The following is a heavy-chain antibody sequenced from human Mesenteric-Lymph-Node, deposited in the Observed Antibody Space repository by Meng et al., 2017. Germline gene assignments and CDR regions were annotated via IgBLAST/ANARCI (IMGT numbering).Heavy chain of an antibody. CDR3: AKAYIGGYSYGD. CDR1: GGSISSSSYY. Sequence: SETLSLTCTVSGGSISSSSYYWGWIRQPPGKGLEWIGSIYYSGNTYYNPSLKSRVTISVDTSKNQFSLNLSSVTASDTAVYYCAKAYIGGYSYGDWGQGTLVTVSS. CDR2: IYYSGNT. V-gene: IGHV4-39*07. D-gene: IGHD5-18*01. J-gene: IGHJ4*02.